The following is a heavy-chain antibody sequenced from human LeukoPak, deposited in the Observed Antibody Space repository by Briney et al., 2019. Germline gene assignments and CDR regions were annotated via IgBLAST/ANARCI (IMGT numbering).Heavy chain of an antibody. CDR2: IYYSGST. J-gene: IGHJ6*03. Sequence: SETLSLTCTVSGGSISTYYWSWIRQPPGKGLEWIGYIYYSGSTNYNPFLKSRVTISVDTSKNQFSLKLSSVTAADTAVYYCASSGFRYYYYMDGWGKGTTVTVSS. V-gene: IGHV4-59*01. CDR1: GGSISTYY. CDR3: ASSGFRYYYYMDG. D-gene: IGHD5-12*01.